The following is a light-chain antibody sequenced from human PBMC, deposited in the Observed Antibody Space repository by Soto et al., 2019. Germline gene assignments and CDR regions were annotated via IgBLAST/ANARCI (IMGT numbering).Light chain of an antibody. J-gene: IGKJ2*01. CDR2: DAS. V-gene: IGKV3-11*01. Sequence: ELVLTQSPATLSLSPGERATLSCRASQSISSYLAWFQQKPGQAPRLLIYDASSRATGIPARFSGSGSGTDFTLTISSVESDDSAAYYCQQRYNRYTFGQGTKLEIK. CDR1: QSISSY. CDR3: QQRYNRYT.